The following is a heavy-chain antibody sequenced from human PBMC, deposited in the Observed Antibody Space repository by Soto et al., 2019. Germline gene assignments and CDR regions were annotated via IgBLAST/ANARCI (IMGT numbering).Heavy chain of an antibody. J-gene: IGHJ5*02. CDR1: GYTFTSYD. D-gene: IGHD2-15*01. CDR2: ISTYNGNT. CDR3: ARGFRVAATRWWFDP. Sequence: QVQLVQSGAEVKKPGASVKVSCKASGYTFTSYDISWVRQAPGQGLDWMGWISTYNGNTNYAQKLQGRVTMTADTPTSTAYMELRSLRSDDTAVYYCARGFRVAATRWWFDPWGQGTLVTVSS. V-gene: IGHV1-18*01.